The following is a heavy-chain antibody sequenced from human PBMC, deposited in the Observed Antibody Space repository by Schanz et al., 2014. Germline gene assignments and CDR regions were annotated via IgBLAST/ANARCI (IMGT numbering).Heavy chain of an antibody. J-gene: IGHJ4*02. CDR2: LSGSGGST. CDR1: GFTFSTYA. V-gene: IGHV3-23*04. CDR3: ASPSGYSDYGTYFDF. D-gene: IGHD5-12*01. Sequence: EVRLVESGGGLVQPGGSLRLSCAASGFTFSTYAMSWVRQAPGKGLEWVSALSGSGGSTYYADSVKGRFTISRDNSRNTLYLQMNSLRTEDTAVYYCASPSGYSDYGTYFDFWGQGTLVTVSS.